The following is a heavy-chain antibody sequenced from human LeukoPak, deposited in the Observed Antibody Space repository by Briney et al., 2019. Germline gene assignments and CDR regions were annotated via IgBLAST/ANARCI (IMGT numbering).Heavy chain of an antibody. CDR3: ARDWWTRAAAVSDYYYYGMDV. V-gene: IGHV7-4-1*02. Sequence: GASVKVSCKASGYTFTSYAINWVRQAPGQGLEWMGWINTNTGNPTYAQGFTGRFVFSLDTSVSTAYLQISSLKAEDTAVYYCARDWWTRAAAVSDYYYYGMDVWGQGTTVTVSS. D-gene: IGHD6-13*01. CDR2: INTNTGNP. CDR1: GYTFTSYA. J-gene: IGHJ6*02.